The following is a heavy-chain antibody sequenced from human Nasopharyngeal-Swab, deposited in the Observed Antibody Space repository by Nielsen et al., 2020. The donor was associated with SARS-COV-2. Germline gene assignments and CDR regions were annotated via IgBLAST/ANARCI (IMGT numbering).Heavy chain of an antibody. Sequence: PESLSLTCTVSGGSISSYYWSWIRHPPGKGLEWIGNIYYSGSPTYNPSLKNRVPISVDPSKNQFSLKLNSVTAADPAVCYGTKQKWQQLINWGQGTLVTVSS. CDR1: GGSISSYY. D-gene: IGHD6-13*01. CDR3: TKQKWQQLIN. V-gene: IGHV4-59*08. CDR2: IYYSGSP. J-gene: IGHJ4*02.